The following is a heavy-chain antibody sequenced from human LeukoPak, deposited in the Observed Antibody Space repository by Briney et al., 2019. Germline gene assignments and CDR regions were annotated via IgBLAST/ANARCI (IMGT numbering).Heavy chain of an antibody. CDR2: INHSGST. J-gene: IGHJ4*02. CDR3: ARETRAYGSGNLDY. CDR1: GGSFSGYY. V-gene: IGHV4-34*01. D-gene: IGHD3-10*01. Sequence: PSETLSLTCAVYGGSFSGYYWSWIRQPPGKGLQWIGEINHSGSTNYNPSLKSRVTMSVDTSKNQFSLKLSSVTAADTAVYYCARETRAYGSGNLDYWGQGTLVTASS.